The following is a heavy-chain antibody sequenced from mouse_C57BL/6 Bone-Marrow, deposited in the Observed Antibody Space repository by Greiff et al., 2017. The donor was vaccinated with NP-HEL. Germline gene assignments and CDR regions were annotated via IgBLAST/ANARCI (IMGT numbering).Heavy chain of an antibody. CDR3: ARQGFRGYFDV. V-gene: IGHV5-12*01. CDR2: ISNGGGST. CDR1: GFTFSDYY. Sequence: EVKLVESGGGLVQPGGSLKLSCAASGFTFSDYYMYWVRQTPEKRLEWVAYISNGGGSTAYPDTVESRFTITGDNAKNTLYLQMSRRKAEDTAMYYCARQGFRGYFDVWGTGTTVTVSS. J-gene: IGHJ1*03.